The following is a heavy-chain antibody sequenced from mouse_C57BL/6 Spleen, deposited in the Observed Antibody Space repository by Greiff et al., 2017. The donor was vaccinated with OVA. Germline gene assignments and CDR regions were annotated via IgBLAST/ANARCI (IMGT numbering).Heavy chain of an antibody. Sequence: QVQLQQSGPELVKPGASVKISCKASGYAFSSSWMNWVKQRPGKGLEWIGRIYPGDGDTNYNGKFKGKATLTADKSSSTAYMQLSSLTSEDSAVSFCARDDGPYYYAMDYWGQGTSVTVSS. D-gene: IGHD2-3*01. CDR1: GYAFSSSW. J-gene: IGHJ4*01. V-gene: IGHV1-82*01. CDR3: ARDDGPYYYAMDY. CDR2: IYPGDGDT.